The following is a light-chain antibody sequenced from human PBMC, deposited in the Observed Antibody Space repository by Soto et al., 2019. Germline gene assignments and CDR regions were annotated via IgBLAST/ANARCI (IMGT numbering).Light chain of an antibody. V-gene: IGKV1-39*01. Sequence: DIQMTQSPSSLSASVGDRVSITCRASQSISTHLSWYQPKPGKAPKLLIYAASSLQSWVPSRLTGSGSGTDFTLTIRSLQPDDFATYYCQQSYTSWWTFGQGTKVEIK. CDR3: QQSYTSWWT. CDR1: QSISTH. J-gene: IGKJ1*01. CDR2: AAS.